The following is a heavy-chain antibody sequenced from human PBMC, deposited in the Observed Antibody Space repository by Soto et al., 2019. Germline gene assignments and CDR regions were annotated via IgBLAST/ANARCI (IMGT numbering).Heavy chain of an antibody. D-gene: IGHD2-2*01. CDR3: ARGGIVVVPAARKVDP. CDR2: INHSGST. J-gene: IGHJ5*02. V-gene: IGHV4-34*01. Sequence: ETLSLTCAVYGGSFSGYYWSWIRQPPGKGLEWIGEINHSGSTNYNPSLKSRVTISVDTSKNQFSLKLSSVTAADTAVYYCARGGIVVVPAARKVDPWGQGTLVTVSS. CDR1: GGSFSGYY.